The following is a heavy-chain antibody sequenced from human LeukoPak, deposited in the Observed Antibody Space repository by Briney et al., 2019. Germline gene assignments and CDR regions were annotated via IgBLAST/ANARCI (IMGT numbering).Heavy chain of an antibody. CDR3: ATDGSERDIDN. CDR1: GFTFWKYG. J-gene: IGHJ4*02. D-gene: IGHD1-26*01. V-gene: IGHV3-33*01. CDR2: AWNDGRTT. Sequence: GRSLRLSCATSGFTFWKYGMHWVRQAPGKGLEWVAIAWNDGRTTHHADSVKGRFSIPRDNSKNTLYLQVNSLRAEDTAVYYCATDGSERDIDNWGRGTLVTVSA.